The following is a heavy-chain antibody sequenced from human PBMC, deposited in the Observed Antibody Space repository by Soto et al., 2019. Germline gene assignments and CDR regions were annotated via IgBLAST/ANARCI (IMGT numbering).Heavy chain of an antibody. CDR2: IDPSDSYT. CDR3: ARRNSYGYYYYGMDV. Sequence: GGSLKISCKGSGYSFTIYWISWVRQMPGKGLEWMGRIDPSDSYTNYSPSFQGHVTISADKSISTAYLQWSSLKASDTAMYYCARRNSYGYYYYGMDVWGQGTTVTVSS. D-gene: IGHD5-18*01. CDR1: GYSFTIYW. V-gene: IGHV5-10-1*01. J-gene: IGHJ6*02.